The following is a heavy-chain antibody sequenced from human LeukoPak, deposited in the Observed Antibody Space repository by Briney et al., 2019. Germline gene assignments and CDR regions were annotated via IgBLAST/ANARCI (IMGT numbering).Heavy chain of an antibody. D-gene: IGHD2-2*01. CDR3: AKGRYCSSTSCPGWLIFDH. V-gene: IGHV3-23*01. Sequence: GGSLRLSCAASGFTFSSYAMSWVRQAPGKGLEWVSAISGSGGSTYYADSVKGRFTISRDNSKNTLYLQMNSLRAEDTAVYYCAKGRYCSSTSCPGWLIFDHWGQGTLVTVSS. CDR1: GFTFSSYA. J-gene: IGHJ4*02. CDR2: ISGSGGST.